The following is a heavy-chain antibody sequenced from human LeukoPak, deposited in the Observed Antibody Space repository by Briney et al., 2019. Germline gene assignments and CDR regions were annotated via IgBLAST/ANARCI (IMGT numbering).Heavy chain of an antibody. Sequence: PGASLRLSCAASGFTFRSYAMSWVRQAPGKGLEWVSAISCSGGSTYYADSVKGRFTISRDNSKNTLYLQMNSLRAEDTAVYYCAKENHRGCSSTSCYPVWFDPWGQGTLVTVSS. J-gene: IGHJ5*02. CDR3: AKENHRGCSSTSCYPVWFDP. CDR2: ISCSGGST. D-gene: IGHD2-2*01. CDR1: GFTFRSYA. V-gene: IGHV3-23*01.